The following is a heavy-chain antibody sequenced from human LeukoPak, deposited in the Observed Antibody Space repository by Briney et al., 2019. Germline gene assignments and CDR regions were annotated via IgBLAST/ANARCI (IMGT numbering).Heavy chain of an antibody. V-gene: IGHV3-30*02. Sequence: GGSLRLSCAASGFTFSSYGMHWVRQAPGRRLEWVTFIRYDGSNKYYADSVKGLFTISRDNSKNTLYLQMNSMGAEDTAVYYCAKSGTMGVACSSTRRYWRDGWGEQHNGFDPWGQGTLVTVSS. CDR2: IRYDGSNK. CDR3: AKSGTMGVACSSTRRYWRDGWGEQHNGFDP. CDR1: GFTFSSYG. J-gene: IGHJ5*02. D-gene: IGHD2-2*01.